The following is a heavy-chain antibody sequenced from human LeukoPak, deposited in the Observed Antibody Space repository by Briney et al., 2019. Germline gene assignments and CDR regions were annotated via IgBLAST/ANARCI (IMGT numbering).Heavy chain of an antibody. V-gene: IGHV1-8*01. Sequence: ASVKVSCKASGYTFTSYDINWVRPATGQGLEWMGWMNPNSGNTGYAQKFQGRVTMTRNTSISTAYMELSSLRSEDTAVYYCARGSYYYDRRAFDIWGQGTMATVSS. CDR1: GYTFTSYD. CDR3: ARGSYYYDRRAFDI. CDR2: MNPNSGNT. D-gene: IGHD3-10*02. J-gene: IGHJ3*02.